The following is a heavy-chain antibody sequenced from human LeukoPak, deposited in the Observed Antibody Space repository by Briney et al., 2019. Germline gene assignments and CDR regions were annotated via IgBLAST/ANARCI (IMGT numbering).Heavy chain of an antibody. Sequence: PGGSLRLSCAASGFTFSSYGMHWVRQVRGMGLERVAFIRYDGSNKYYADSVKGRFTISRDNSKNTLYLQMNSLRAEDTAVYYCAKELGDYYGSDIQAAFDIWGQGTMVTVSS. V-gene: IGHV3-30*02. J-gene: IGHJ3*02. D-gene: IGHD3-10*01. CDR3: AKELGDYYGSDIQAAFDI. CDR1: GFTFSSYG. CDR2: IRYDGSNK.